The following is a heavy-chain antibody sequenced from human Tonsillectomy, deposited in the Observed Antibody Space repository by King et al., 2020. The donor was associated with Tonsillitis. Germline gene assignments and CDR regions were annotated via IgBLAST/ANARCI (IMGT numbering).Heavy chain of an antibody. D-gene: IGHD2-21*02. CDR3: ARDCGGACYSYWYFDL. J-gene: IGHJ2*01. CDR1: GGSISNYY. CDR2: IYDSGST. V-gene: IGHV4-59*01. Sequence: QLQESGPGLVKPSETLSLTCTVSGGSISNYYWSWIRQPPGKGLEWIGYIYDSGSTKYNPSLRSRVIMSVDTAKNQFSLKLSSVTAADTAVYYCARDCGGACYSYWYFDLWGRGTLVTVSS.